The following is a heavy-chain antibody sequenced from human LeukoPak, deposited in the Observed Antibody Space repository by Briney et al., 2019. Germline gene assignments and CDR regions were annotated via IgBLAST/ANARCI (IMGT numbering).Heavy chain of an antibody. D-gene: IGHD3-16*02. CDR3: ARDQYDYTWGSYRPYFDS. CDR1: GYTFTSYG. J-gene: IGHJ4*02. CDR2: ISPYNGNT. Sequence: ASVKVSCKASGYTFTSYGISWVRQAPGQGLEWRGSISPYNGNTKYTERLQGRVIMTTDTSTRTAYMELRSLRSDDTAVFYCARDQYDYTWGSYRPYFDSWGQGTLVTVSS. V-gene: IGHV1-18*04.